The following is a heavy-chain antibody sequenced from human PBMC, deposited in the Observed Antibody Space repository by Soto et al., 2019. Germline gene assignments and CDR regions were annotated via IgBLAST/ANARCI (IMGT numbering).Heavy chain of an antibody. V-gene: IGHV1-18*01. J-gene: IGHJ1*01. CDR2: ISAYNGNT. CDR3: ARNENDYGDYPGTGYFQH. D-gene: IGHD4-17*01. CDR1: GYTFTSYG. Sequence: ASVKVPCKASGYTFTSYGISWVRQAPGQGLEWMGWISAYNGNTNYAQKLQGRVTMTTDTSTSTAYMELRSLRSDDTAVYYCARNENDYGDYPGTGYFQHWGQGTLVTVSS.